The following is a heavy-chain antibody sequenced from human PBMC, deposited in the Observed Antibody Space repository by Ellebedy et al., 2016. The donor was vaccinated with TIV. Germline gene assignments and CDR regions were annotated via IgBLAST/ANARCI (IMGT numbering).Heavy chain of an antibody. J-gene: IGHJ5*02. CDR2: ISASGDRT. CDR3: ARARLDWNWFDP. CDR1: GFTFSSHH. Sequence: GGSLRLSXAASGFTFSSHHMVWVRQAPGKGLESVASISASGDRTYYADSVKGRFTISRENSKNTLYFQLNSLRAEDTAVYYCARARLDWNWFDPWGQGTLVTVSS. V-gene: IGHV3-23*01. D-gene: IGHD3-9*01.